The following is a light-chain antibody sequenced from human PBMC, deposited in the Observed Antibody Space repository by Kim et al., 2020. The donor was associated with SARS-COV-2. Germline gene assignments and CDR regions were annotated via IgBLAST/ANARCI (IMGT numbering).Light chain of an antibody. J-gene: IGLJ2*01. V-gene: IGLV3-19*01. CDR3: QSRDSGGNVV. CDR1: SLRSYY. CDR2: GRN. Sequence: SSELTQDPAVSVALGQTVRITCQGDSLRSYYATWYQQKPRQAPLLVIYGRNNRPSGIPDRFSGSTSGNTASLTISGAQAADEADFYCQSRDSGGNVVFGGGTQLTVL.